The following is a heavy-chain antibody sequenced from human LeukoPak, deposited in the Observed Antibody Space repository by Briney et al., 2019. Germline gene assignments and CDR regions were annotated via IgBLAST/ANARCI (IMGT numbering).Heavy chain of an antibody. CDR2: ITWNGGAT. CDR3: VKAGLQYSTSTSCYEFQS. Sequence: GGSLRLSCAPSGLTFDEYSMHLLRQAPGKGLEWVSLITWNGGATSYADSVKGRFTISRDNKKNSLYLQMHSLRTEDTAFYFCVKAGLQYSTSTSCYEFQSWGQGTLVTVSS. J-gene: IGHJ4*02. CDR1: GLTFDEYS. D-gene: IGHD2/OR15-2a*01. V-gene: IGHV3-43*01.